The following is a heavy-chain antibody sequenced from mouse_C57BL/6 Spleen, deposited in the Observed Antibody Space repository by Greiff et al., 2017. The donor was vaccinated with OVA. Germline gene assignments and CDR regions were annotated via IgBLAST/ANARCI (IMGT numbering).Heavy chain of an antibody. CDR1: GYTFTDYE. D-gene: IGHD1-1*01. Sequence: VQLQQSGAELVRPGASVTLSCKASGYTFTDYEMHWVKQTPVHGLEWIGAIDPETGGTAYNQKFKGKAILTADKSSSTAYMELRSLTSEDSAVYYCTRNPHYYGSSNWYFDVWGTGTTVTVSS. CDR3: TRNPHYYGSSNWYFDV. V-gene: IGHV1-15*01. CDR2: IDPETGGT. J-gene: IGHJ1*03.